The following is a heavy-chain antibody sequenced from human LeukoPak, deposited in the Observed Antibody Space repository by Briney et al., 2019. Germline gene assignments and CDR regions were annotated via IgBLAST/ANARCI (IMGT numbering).Heavy chain of an antibody. Sequence: GGSLRLSCAASGFTFSNSWMHWVRQAPGKGLVWVSRINSDGKTTSYADSVKGRFTISRDNAENTLFLQMNSLYAEDTAVYYCARRSRDFWSGYYTRYYYYMDVWGKGTTVTVSS. CDR1: GFTFSNSW. CDR3: ARRSRDFWSGYYTRYYYYMDV. CDR2: INSDGKTT. V-gene: IGHV3-74*01. D-gene: IGHD3-3*01. J-gene: IGHJ6*03.